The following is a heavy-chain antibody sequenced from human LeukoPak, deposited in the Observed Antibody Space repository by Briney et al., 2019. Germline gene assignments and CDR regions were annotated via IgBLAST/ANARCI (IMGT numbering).Heavy chain of an antibody. V-gene: IGHV1-2*02. CDR3: AREVMVGSYSQDDAFDI. Sequence: ASVKVSCKASGYTFTGYYMHWVRQAPGQGLEWMGWINPNSGGTNYAQKFQGRVTMTRDTSISTAYMELSRLRSDDTAVYYCAREVMVGSYSQDDAFDIWGQGTMVTVSS. CDR2: INPNSGGT. D-gene: IGHD1-26*01. CDR1: GYTFTGYY. J-gene: IGHJ3*02.